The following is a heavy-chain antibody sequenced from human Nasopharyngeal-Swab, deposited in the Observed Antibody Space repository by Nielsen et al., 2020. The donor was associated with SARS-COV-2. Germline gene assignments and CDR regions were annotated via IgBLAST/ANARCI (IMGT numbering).Heavy chain of an antibody. CDR3: ASQSSGGMDV. Sequence: GGSLRLSCAASGFTFSTYYMHWVRQAPGKGLEWLAVIWYDGSNKYYADSVKGRFTISRDNSIKMLYLQMNSLTGEDTAVYYCASQSSGGMDVWGQGTTVTVSS. D-gene: IGHD1-26*01. J-gene: IGHJ6*02. V-gene: IGHV3-33*01. CDR1: GFTFSTYY. CDR2: IWYDGSNK.